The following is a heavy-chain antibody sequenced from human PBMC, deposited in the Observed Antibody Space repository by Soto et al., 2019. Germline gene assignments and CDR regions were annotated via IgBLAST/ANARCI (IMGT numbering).Heavy chain of an antibody. CDR1: GFTVSSNY. D-gene: IGHD3-3*01. CDR3: AVQYDFWSGYNY. V-gene: IGHV3-66*01. CDR2: IYSGGST. J-gene: IGHJ4*02. Sequence: GGSLRLSCAASGFTVSSNYMSWVRQAPGKGLKWVSVIYSGGSTYYADSVKGRFTISRDNSKNTLYLQMNSLRAEDTAVYYCAVQYDFWSGYNYWGQGTLVTASS.